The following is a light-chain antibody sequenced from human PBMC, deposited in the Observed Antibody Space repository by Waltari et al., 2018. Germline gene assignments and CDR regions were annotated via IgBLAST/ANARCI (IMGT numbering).Light chain of an antibody. J-gene: IGKJ1*01. V-gene: IGKV4-1*01. CDR3: QQYYSTPPT. Sequence: DIVMTQSPDSLAVSLGERATINCKSSQSVLYSSNNNNCLAWYQQRPGQPPKLLIYSSSARESGVPDRFSGSGSETDFTLTISSLQAEDVAVYYCQQYYSTPPTFGQGTKVEIK. CDR2: SSS. CDR1: QSVLYSSNNNNC.